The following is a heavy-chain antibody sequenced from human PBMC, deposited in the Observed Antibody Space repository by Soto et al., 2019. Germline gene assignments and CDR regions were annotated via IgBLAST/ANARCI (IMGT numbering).Heavy chain of an antibody. J-gene: IGHJ2*01. CDR2: ISYDGGNK. CDR3: ARDPESYYDSSGYYWYFDL. CDR1: GFTFSSYA. D-gene: IGHD3-22*01. V-gene: IGHV3-30-3*01. Sequence: QVQLVESGGGVVQPGRSLRLSCAASGFTFSSYAMHWVRQAPGKGLEWVAVISYDGGNKYYADSVKGRFTISRDNSKNTLYLQMNSLRAEDTAVYYCARDPESYYDSSGYYWYFDLWGRGTLVTVSS.